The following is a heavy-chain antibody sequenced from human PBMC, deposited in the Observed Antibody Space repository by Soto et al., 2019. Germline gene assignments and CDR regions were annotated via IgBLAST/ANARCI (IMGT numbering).Heavy chain of an antibody. CDR3: AIGGYVDIVATNSFDY. Sequence: PSETLSLTCAVYGGSFSGYYRSWIRQPPGKGLEWIGETNHSGSTNYNPSLKSRVTISVDTSKNQFSLKLSSVTAADTAVYYCAIGGYVDIVATNSFDYWGQGTLVTVSS. V-gene: IGHV4-34*01. CDR1: GGSFSGYY. J-gene: IGHJ4*02. CDR2: TNHSGST. D-gene: IGHD5-12*01.